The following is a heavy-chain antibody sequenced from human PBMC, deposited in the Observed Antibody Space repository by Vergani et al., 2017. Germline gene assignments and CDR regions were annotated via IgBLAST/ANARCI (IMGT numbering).Heavy chain of an antibody. V-gene: IGHV3-64*01. CDR1: GFTFSTFN. J-gene: IGHJ6*02. CDR2: ISSDGKST. Sequence: EVQLVESGGGLVQPGGSLRVSCFGSGFTFSTFNMHWVRQIPGKGLEYISGISSDGKSTNYAKSVKGRFIVTRDNSKNSLHLQMGNLRVEDTGIYYCSKDEQYTAPWERGYFHVLDVWGQGTTVSVSS. CDR3: SKDEQYTAPWERGYFHVLDV. D-gene: IGHD1-26*01.